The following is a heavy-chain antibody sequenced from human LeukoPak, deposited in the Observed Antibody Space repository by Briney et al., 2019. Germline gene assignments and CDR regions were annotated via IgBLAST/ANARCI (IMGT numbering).Heavy chain of an antibody. CDR3: ARRGTMVGGVSRTRGALDP. Sequence: SETLSLTCAVSGGSISSSNWWSWIRQPPGKGLEWIGEIHRSGSTNYNPSLQSRVTISVDTSKNQLSLKMSSVTAADTAVYYCARRGTMVGGVSRTRGALDPWGQGSLVTVSS. CDR2: IHRSGST. CDR1: GGSISSSNW. J-gene: IGHJ5*02. V-gene: IGHV4-4*02. D-gene: IGHD3-10*01.